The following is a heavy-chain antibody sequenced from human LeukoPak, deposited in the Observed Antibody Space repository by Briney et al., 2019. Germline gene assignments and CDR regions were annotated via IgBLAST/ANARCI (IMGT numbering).Heavy chain of an antibody. CDR3: ARDLLTTDSNYYYYYGMDV. CDR1: GYTFTGYY. Sequence: GASLKVSCKASGYTFTGYYMHWVPQAPGQGLGWMGWINPNSGGTNYAQKFQGRVTMTRDTSISTAYMELSRLRSDDTAVYYCARDLLTTDSNYYYYYGMDVWGQGTTVTVSS. CDR2: INPNSGGT. D-gene: IGHD4-11*01. V-gene: IGHV1-2*02. J-gene: IGHJ6*02.